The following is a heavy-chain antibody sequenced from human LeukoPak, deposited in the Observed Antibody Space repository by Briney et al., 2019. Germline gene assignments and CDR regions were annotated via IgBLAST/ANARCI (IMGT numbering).Heavy chain of an antibody. J-gene: IGHJ4*02. CDR2: ISSSGSDT. Sequence: GGSLRLSCAASGFTFSDYFMNWVRQAPGKGLEWVSYISSSGSDTTYADSVRGRFTVSRDNAMNSLYLQMNSLRAEDTALYYCAKDPRSLEWSSSWYYFDYWGQGTLVTVSS. V-gene: IGHV3-11*05. CDR1: GFTFSDYF. CDR3: AKDPRSLEWSSSWYYFDY. D-gene: IGHD6-13*01.